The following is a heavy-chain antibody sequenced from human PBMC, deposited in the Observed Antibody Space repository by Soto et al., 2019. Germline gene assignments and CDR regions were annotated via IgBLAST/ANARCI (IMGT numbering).Heavy chain of an antibody. CDR1: GGTFSSYA. V-gene: IGHV1-69*13. D-gene: IGHD1-7*01. CDR3: ASAPGTTNWFDP. CDR2: IIPIFGTA. Sequence: SVKVSCKASGGTFSSYAISWVRQAPGQGLEWMGGIIPIFGTANYAQKFQGRVTITADESTSTAYMELSSLRSEDTAVYYCASAPGTTNWFDPWGQGTLVTVSS. J-gene: IGHJ5*02.